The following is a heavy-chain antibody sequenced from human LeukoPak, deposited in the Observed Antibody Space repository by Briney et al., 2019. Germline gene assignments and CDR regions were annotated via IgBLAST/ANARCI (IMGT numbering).Heavy chain of an antibody. CDR1: GFIFSAYE. D-gene: IGHD1-1*01. J-gene: IGHJ4*02. Sequence: PGGSLRLSCAASGFIFSAYEMNWVRQAPGKGLVWVSYISSSGSIMYYSDSVKARFTISRDNAKKSLYLQMNSLRAEDTAVYYCASGTTASRFDYWGQGTLVAVSS. CDR2: ISSSGSIM. V-gene: IGHV3-48*03. CDR3: ASGTTASRFDY.